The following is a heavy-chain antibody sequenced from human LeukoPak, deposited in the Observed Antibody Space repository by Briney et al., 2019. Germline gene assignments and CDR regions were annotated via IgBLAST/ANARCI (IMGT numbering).Heavy chain of an antibody. CDR3: AKDGVETYGGVSFFDY. J-gene: IGHJ4*02. D-gene: IGHD4-23*01. CDR2: IQYDGHDY. Sequence: GGSLRLSCAASGFSLSRYDMHWVRQAPGKGLEWVAFIQYDGHDYYYADSVKGRFTISRDNSKNTLFLQMNSLRVEDTAIYYCAKDGVETYGGVSFFDYWGQGSLVTVSS. V-gene: IGHV3-30*02. CDR1: GFSLSRYD.